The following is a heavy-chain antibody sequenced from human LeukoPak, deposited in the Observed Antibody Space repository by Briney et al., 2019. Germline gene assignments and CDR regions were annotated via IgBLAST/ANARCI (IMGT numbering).Heavy chain of an antibody. D-gene: IGHD5-12*01. CDR1: GYTFTTFY. Sequence: AASVKVSCKASGYTFTTFYIHWVRQAPGQGLEWMGWINPNTGGTNYAQKFQGRVTMTRDMSTSTVYMELSSLRSEDTAVYYCARDGYGPGSWGQGTLVTVSS. CDR2: INPNTGGT. V-gene: IGHV1-2*02. CDR3: ARDGYGPGS. J-gene: IGHJ5*02.